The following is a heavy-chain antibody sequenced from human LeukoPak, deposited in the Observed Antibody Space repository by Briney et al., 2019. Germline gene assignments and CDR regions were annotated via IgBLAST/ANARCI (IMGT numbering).Heavy chain of an antibody. CDR1: GYTFTSYA. Sequence: ASVKVSCKASGYTFTSYAMNWVRQAPGQGLEWMGWINTNTGNPTYAQGFTGRFVFSLDTSVSTAYLQISSLKAEDSAIYYCAREVRSAYFDYWGQGTLVPVSS. J-gene: IGHJ4*02. V-gene: IGHV7-4-1*02. CDR3: AREVRSAYFDY. CDR2: INTNTGNP. D-gene: IGHD3-10*01.